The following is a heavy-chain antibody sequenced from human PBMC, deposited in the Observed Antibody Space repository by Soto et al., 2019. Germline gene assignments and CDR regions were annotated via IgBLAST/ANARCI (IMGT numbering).Heavy chain of an antibody. V-gene: IGHV3-23*01. CDR1: GFTFSNYA. Sequence: EVQLLESGGGLVQPGGSLRLSCAASGFTFSNYAIAWVRQAPGKGLEWVSGISGSGGTTYYADSVKGRFTISRDNSKDTVHLQMNSLSAEDTAVYYCAKTPRQWLVYFDYWGQGALVTVSS. CDR3: AKTPRQWLVYFDY. D-gene: IGHD6-19*01. CDR2: ISGSGGTT. J-gene: IGHJ4*02.